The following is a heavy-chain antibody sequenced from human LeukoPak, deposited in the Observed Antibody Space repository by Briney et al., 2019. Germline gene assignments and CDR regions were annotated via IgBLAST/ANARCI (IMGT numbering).Heavy chain of an antibody. D-gene: IGHD3-22*01. CDR1: GGSFSGYY. CDR2: INHSGST. CDR3: AREVVVATPYFDY. Sequence: SETLSLTCAVYGGSFSGYYWSWIRQPPGKGLEWIGEINHSGSTNYNPSLKSRVTISVDTSKNQFSLKLSSVTAADTAVYYCAREVVVATPYFDYWGQGTLVTVSS. J-gene: IGHJ4*02. V-gene: IGHV4-34*01.